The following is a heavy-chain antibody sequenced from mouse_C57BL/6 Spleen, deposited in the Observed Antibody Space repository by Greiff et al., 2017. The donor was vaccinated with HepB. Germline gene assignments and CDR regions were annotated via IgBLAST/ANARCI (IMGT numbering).Heavy chain of an antibody. V-gene: IGHV1-15*01. CDR3: TRGYYSNLN. CDR1: GYTFTDYE. Sequence: VKLMESGAELVRPGASVTLSCKASGYTFTDYEMHWVKQTPVHGLEWIGAIDPETGGTAYNQKFKGKAILTADKSSSTAYMELRSLTSEDSAVYYCTRGYYSNLNWGQVTLVTVSA. CDR2: IDPETGGT. J-gene: IGHJ3*01. D-gene: IGHD2-5*01.